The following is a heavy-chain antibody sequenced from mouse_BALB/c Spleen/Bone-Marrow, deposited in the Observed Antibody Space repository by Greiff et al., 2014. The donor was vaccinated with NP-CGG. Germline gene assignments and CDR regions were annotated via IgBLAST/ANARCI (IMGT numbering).Heavy chain of an antibody. CDR1: GFSLASYG. D-gene: IGHD2-3*01. V-gene: IGHV2-9*02. CDR3: TREREGDGYYDFDY. CDR2: IWAGGAT. J-gene: IGHJ2*01. Sequence: VNVVESGPGLVAPSQSLTITCTVSGFSLASYGIHWVRQPPGKGLEWLGVIWAGGATNYNSAFMSRLSISKDNSKSQVFLKMNSLQIDDTAMFYCTREREGDGYYDFDYWGQGTIFTVSS.